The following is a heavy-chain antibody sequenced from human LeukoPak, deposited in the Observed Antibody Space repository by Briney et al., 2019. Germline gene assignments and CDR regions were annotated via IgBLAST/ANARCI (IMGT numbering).Heavy chain of an antibody. CDR2: ISWNSGSI. J-gene: IGHJ4*02. Sequence: GGSLRLSCAASGLTFDNYAMHWVRQAPGKGLEWVSGISWNSGSIGYADSVKGRFTISRDNAKNSMYLQMNSLRAEDTAVYYCARVRPYDYVWGSYRPFDYWGQGTLVTVSS. CDR3: ARVRPYDYVWGSYRPFDY. CDR1: GLTFDNYA. V-gene: IGHV3-9*01. D-gene: IGHD3-16*02.